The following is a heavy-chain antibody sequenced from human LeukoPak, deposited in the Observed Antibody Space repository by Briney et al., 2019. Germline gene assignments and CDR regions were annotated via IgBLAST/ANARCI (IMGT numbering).Heavy chain of an antibody. D-gene: IGHD6-13*01. CDR3: ARDLYSTAAGTNWFDP. CDR2: IIPILGIA. CDR1: GGTFSSYA. V-gene: IGHV1-69*04. J-gene: IGHJ5*02. Sequence: SVKVSCKASGGTFSSYAISWVRQAPGQGLEWMGRIIPILGIANYAQKLQGRVTMTTDTSTSTAYMELRSLRSDDTAVYYCARDLYSTAAGTNWFDPWGQGTLVTVSS.